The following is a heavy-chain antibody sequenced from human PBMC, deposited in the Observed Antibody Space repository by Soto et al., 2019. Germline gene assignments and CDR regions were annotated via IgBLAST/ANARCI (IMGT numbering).Heavy chain of an antibody. CDR2: ISYDGSNK. D-gene: IGHD6-6*01. V-gene: IGHV3-30-3*01. CDR3: ARDWDRSSSGRDY. CDR1: GFTFSSYA. Sequence: QVQLVESGGGVVQPGRSLRLSCAASGFTFSSYAMHGVRQVPGKGLEWVAVISYDGSNKYYADSVKGRFTISRDNSRNTLYLQMNSLRAEDTAVYYCARDWDRSSSGRDYWGQGTLVTVSS. J-gene: IGHJ4*02.